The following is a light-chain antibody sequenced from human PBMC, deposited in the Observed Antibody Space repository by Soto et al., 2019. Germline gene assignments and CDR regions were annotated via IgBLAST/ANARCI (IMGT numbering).Light chain of an antibody. CDR1: QSVSSSY. CDR3: QQRHMWPIT. Sequence: EIVMTQSPATLSLSPGERATLSCRASQSVSSSYLSWYQQKPGQAPRLLIYGASSRATGIPARFSGSGSGTDFTLTISSLEPEDSAVYYCQQRHMWPITFGQGTRLEIK. CDR2: GAS. J-gene: IGKJ5*01. V-gene: IGKV3D-7*01.